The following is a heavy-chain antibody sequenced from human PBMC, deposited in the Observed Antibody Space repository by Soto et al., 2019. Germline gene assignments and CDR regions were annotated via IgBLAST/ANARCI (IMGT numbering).Heavy chain of an antibody. V-gene: IGHV3-23*01. Sequence: GGSLRLSCAASEFTFSIYAMSWVRQAPGKGLEWVSTVSGSGGSTYYADSVKGRFTISRDDSKNTLYLQMNSLRAEDTAVYYCAKEALGLGYYFDCWGQGTMVTVSS. CDR2: VSGSGGST. CDR3: AKEALGLGYYFDC. D-gene: IGHD2-8*02. J-gene: IGHJ4*02. CDR1: EFTFSIYA.